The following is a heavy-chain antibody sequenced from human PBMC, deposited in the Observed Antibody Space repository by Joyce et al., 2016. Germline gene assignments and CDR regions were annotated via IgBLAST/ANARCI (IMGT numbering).Heavy chain of an antibody. V-gene: IGHV3-33*04. J-gene: IGHJ4*02. CDR1: GFTFSSFG. CDR2: IWYDGNKK. CDR3: ARGAMVRGVDVDY. Sequence: QVQLVESGGGVVQPGRSLRLSCAVSGFTFSSFGMHWVRRAPGKGLKWVAVIWYDGNKKYYADSGKGRFTISRDNAQNSLYLQMNSLRVEDTAVYYCARGAMVRGVDVDYWGQGTLVTVSS. D-gene: IGHD3-10*01.